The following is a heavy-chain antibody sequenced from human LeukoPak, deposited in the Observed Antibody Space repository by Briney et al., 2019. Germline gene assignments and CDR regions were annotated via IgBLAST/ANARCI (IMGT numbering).Heavy chain of an antibody. V-gene: IGHV3-33*01. CDR3: ARDKSWGRWLQLRGVLDY. Sequence: QPGRSLRLSCAASGFTFSSYGMHWVRQAPGKGLEWVAVIWYDGSNKYYADSVKGRFTISRDNSKNTLYLQMNSLRAEDTAVYYCARDKSWGRWLQLRGVLDYWGQGTLVTVSS. J-gene: IGHJ4*02. D-gene: IGHD5-24*01. CDR2: IWYDGSNK. CDR1: GFTFSSYG.